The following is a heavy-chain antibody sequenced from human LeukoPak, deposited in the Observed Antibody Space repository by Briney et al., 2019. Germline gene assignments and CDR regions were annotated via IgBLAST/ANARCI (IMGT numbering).Heavy chain of an antibody. J-gene: IGHJ5*02. V-gene: IGHV3-30*02. CDR1: GLTFSSYG. CDR2: IRYDGEKQ. CDR3: TSTVLGRAYWLDP. D-gene: IGHD7-27*01. Sequence: GGSLRLSCAASGLTFSSYGMHWVRQAPGKGLEWVTFIRYDGEKQHYVDSVKGRFTISRDNSKDTLYLQMNDVRPEDTAVYYCTSTVLGRAYWLDPWGLGTPVTVSS.